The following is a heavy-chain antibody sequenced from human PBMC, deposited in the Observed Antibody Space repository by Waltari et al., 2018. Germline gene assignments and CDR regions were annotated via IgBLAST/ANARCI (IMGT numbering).Heavy chain of an antibody. D-gene: IGHD1-26*01. CDR2: IKQDGSEK. J-gene: IGHJ6*02. CDR1: GFTFSSYW. V-gene: IGHV3-7*01. CDR3: ARGGAIFDYSYYGMDV. Sequence: EVQLVESGGGLVQPGGSLRLSCEASGFTFSSYWMSWVRQAPGKGLEWVANIKQDGSEKYYVDSVKGRCTISRDNAKNSLYLQMNSLRAEDTAVYYCARGGAIFDYSYYGMDVWGQGTTVTVSS.